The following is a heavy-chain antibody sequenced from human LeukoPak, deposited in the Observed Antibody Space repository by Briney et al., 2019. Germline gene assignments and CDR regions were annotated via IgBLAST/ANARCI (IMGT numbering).Heavy chain of an antibody. J-gene: IGHJ6*03. CDR2: IWYDGTNK. CDR1: GFNFSSYG. Sequence: GRSLRLSCEASGFNFSSYGMHWVRQAPGKGLEWVGVIWYDGTNKQYADSVKGRFTISRDNSKNTLYLLMNSLRAEDTAVYYCAETIVPAAPIYYYYMDVWGNGTTLTVS. D-gene: IGHD2-2*01. V-gene: IGHV3-33*06. CDR3: AETIVPAAPIYYYYMDV.